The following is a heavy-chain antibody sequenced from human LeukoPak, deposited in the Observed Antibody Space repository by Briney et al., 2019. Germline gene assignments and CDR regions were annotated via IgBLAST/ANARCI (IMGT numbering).Heavy chain of an antibody. D-gene: IGHD6-25*01. V-gene: IGHV3-21*01. CDR2: ISSSCSYI. CDR1: RFTFSSYS. Sequence: KAGGSLRLSCAASRFTFSSYSMNWVRQAPGKGLEWVSSISSSCSYIYYADSGKGRFTISRDNAKNSLYLQMNSLRAEDTAVYYCARDGTPSYTSGWVYMDAWGKGTTVTISS. CDR3: ARDGTPSYTSGWVYMDA. J-gene: IGHJ6*04.